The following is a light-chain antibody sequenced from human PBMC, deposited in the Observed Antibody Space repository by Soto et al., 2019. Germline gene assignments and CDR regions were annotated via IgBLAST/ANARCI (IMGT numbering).Light chain of an antibody. V-gene: IGKV1-39*01. J-gene: IGKJ2*01. Sequence: DIQMTQSPSSLSASVGDRVTITCRASQTIRTYLNWYQQKPGKAPRLLIYDASSLLSGVPSRFSGSGSGTDFTLTIASLQPEDFSTYYCQQSDSTPYTFGQGTKVDIK. CDR2: DAS. CDR3: QQSDSTPYT. CDR1: QTIRTY.